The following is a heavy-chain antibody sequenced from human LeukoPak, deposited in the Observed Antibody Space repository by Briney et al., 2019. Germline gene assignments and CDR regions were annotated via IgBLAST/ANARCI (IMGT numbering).Heavy chain of an antibody. D-gene: IGHD3-3*01. Sequence: PSETLSLTCGVSGGSVTSTNWWTWVRQPPGKGLEWIGEVHFDGRTNYNPSLKSRLTMSVDLSENHVSLKLTSVTAADTAVYYCAREGGFYRPLDYSGQGTLVTASS. J-gene: IGHJ4*02. CDR3: AREGGFYRPLDY. CDR2: VHFDGRT. V-gene: IGHV4-4*02. CDR1: GGSVTSTNW.